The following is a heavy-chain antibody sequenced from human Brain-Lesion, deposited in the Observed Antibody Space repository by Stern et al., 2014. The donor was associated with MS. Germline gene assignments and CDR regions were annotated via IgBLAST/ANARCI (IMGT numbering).Heavy chain of an antibody. D-gene: IGHD3-3*01. V-gene: IGHV1-2*02. CDR2: INPNTGGT. J-gene: IGHJ6*02. Sequence: QLVQSGAEVKKPGASVKVSCKTSGYIFTGYYIHWVRKAPGTGLEWKAWINPNTGGTKYAQKFQGRVTMSRDTSISTAYVELSSLTSDDTAVYYCARDQRGITIFGVVTDYYYLGMDVWGQGTTVTVSS. CDR1: GYIFTGYY. CDR3: ARDQRGITIFGVVTDYYYLGMDV.